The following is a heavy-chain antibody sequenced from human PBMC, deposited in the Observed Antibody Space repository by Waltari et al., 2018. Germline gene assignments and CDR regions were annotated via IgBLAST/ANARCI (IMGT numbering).Heavy chain of an antibody. V-gene: IGHV3-30*02. CDR1: GFTFSRYG. CDR2: IRYDGSNK. Sequence: QVQLVESGGGVVQPGGSLRLSCAASGFTFSRYGIHWVRQAPGTGLEGVAVIRYDGSNKYYADSVKGRFTIARDNSKNTLYLQMNSRRAEDTAVYYCSSDIVATIWGQGTLVTVSS. CDR3: SSDIVATI. D-gene: IGHD5-12*01. J-gene: IGHJ4*02.